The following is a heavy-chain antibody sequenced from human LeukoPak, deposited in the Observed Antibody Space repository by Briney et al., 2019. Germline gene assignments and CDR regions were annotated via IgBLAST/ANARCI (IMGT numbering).Heavy chain of an antibody. V-gene: IGHV1-2*02. J-gene: IGHJ4*02. CDR1: GYTFTGYY. CDR2: INPNSGGT. CDR3: ARAGIVGATYLFDY. D-gene: IGHD1-26*01. Sequence: ASVKVSCKASGYTFTGYYMHWVRQAPGQGLEWMGWINPNSGGTNYAQKFQGRVTMTRDTPISTAYMELSRLRSDDTAVYYCARAGIVGATYLFDYWGQGTLVTVSS.